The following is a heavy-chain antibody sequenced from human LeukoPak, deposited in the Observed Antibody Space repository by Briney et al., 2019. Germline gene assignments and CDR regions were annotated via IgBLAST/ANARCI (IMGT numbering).Heavy chain of an antibody. CDR3: TRVGYIDEGIDY. CDR2: IKQDGSKK. D-gene: IGHD5-24*01. Sequence: GGSLRLSCAASGFTFSNAYMNWVRQAPGKGLEWVANIKQDGSKKSYVDSVKGRFTISRDNAKNSLYLQMNSLRAEDTAIYYCTRVGYIDEGIDYWGQGTLVTVSS. V-gene: IGHV3-7*04. J-gene: IGHJ4*02. CDR1: GFTFSNAY.